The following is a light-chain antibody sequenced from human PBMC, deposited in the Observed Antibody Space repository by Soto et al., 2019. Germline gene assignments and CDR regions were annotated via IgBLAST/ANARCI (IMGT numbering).Light chain of an antibody. V-gene: IGKV3-11*02. J-gene: IGKJ4*01. CDR1: QSVGSY. Sequence: EIVVTQSPATLSLSPGERATLSCRTSQSVGSYVAWYQKKPGQAPRLLIYDASNRATGIPARFSGSGSGRDFTLIITSLEPEDFAVYYCQQRSNWPPLTFGGGTKVEIK. CDR3: QQRSNWPPLT. CDR2: DAS.